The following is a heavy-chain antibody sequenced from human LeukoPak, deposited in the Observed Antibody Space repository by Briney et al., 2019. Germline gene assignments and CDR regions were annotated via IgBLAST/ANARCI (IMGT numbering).Heavy chain of an antibody. CDR3: AKDGYGANIYYYYMDV. J-gene: IGHJ6*03. V-gene: IGHV3-23*01. Sequence: GGSLRLSCAASGFSFSSYEMNWVRQAPGKGLEWVSGISGSGGRSYYADSVKGRFTISRDNSKNTVYLQMNSLRGEDTAVYYCAKDGYGANIYYYYMDVWGKGTTVTVSS. CDR1: GFSFSSYE. D-gene: IGHD4/OR15-4a*01. CDR2: ISGSGGRS.